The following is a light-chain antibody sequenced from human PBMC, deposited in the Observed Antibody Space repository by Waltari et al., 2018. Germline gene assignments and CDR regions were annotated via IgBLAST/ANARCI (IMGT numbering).Light chain of an antibody. Sequence: EIVLTQSPGTLSLSPGERATLSCRASQTVRTTYLAWYQQKPGQAPTLHIYDTSSRATGIPDRFSGSGSGTDFSLTISSLEPEDFAVYYCQQYDISPLTFGGGTKVETK. CDR3: QQYDISPLT. V-gene: IGKV3-20*01. CDR2: DTS. CDR1: QTVRTTY. J-gene: IGKJ4*01.